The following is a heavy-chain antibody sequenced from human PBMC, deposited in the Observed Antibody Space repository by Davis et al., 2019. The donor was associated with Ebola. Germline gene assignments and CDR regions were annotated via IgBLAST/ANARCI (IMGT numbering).Heavy chain of an antibody. CDR2: ISGSGGRT. Sequence: GESLKISCAASGFTFRSYWMSWVRQAPGKGLEWVSGISGSGGRTDYADSVKGRFTISRDNSKNTLYVQVNSLRAEDTAIYYCAKTRCATCHSPDSWGQGTLVTVSS. J-gene: IGHJ4*02. CDR1: GFTFRSYW. V-gene: IGHV3-23*01. CDR3: AKTRCATCHSPDS.